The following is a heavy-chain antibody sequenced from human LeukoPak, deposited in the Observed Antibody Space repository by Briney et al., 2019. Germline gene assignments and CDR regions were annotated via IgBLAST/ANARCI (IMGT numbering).Heavy chain of an antibody. CDR1: GGSISSYY. V-gene: IGHV4-59*01. J-gene: IGHJ4*02. CDR3: ARASPKFDY. Sequence: ASETLSLTCTVSGGSISSYYWSWIRQPPGKGLEWIGYIYYSGSTNYNPSLKSRVTISVDTSENQFSLKLSSVTAADTAVYYCARASPKFDYWGQGTLVTVSS. CDR2: IYYSGST.